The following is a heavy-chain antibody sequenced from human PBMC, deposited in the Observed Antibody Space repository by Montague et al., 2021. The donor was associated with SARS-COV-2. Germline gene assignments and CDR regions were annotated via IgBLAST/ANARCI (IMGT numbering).Heavy chain of an antibody. V-gene: IGHV3-48*03. CDR2: INRTGSTI. CDR3: ALVLVVTYYGMDV. J-gene: IGHJ6*02. Sequence: SLRLSCAASGFTFSSYLMNWVRQAPGRGLEWVSYINRTGSTIYSEAFVKGRITISRDNAKNSLYLQMNSLRAEDTAVYYCALVLVVTYYGMDVWGQGTTVTVSS. D-gene: IGHD3-22*01. CDR1: GFTFSSYL.